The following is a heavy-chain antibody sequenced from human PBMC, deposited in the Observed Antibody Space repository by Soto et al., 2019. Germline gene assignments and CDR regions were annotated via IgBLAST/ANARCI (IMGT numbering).Heavy chain of an antibody. Sequence: QVQLVESGGTLVKPGGSPRLSCAASGFTFSDYYMTWIRQAPGKGLEWVSYISGSGTTIYYADSVKGRFTVSRNNAKNSLHLQLNSLRAEDTAVYYCASDPYYYASGYWGQGTLVTVSS. V-gene: IGHV3-11*01. CDR1: GFTFSDYY. D-gene: IGHD3-10*01. J-gene: IGHJ4*02. CDR3: ASDPYYYASGY. CDR2: ISGSGTTI.